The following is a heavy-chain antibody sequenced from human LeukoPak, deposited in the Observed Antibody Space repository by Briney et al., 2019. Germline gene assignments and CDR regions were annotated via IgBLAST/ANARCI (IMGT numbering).Heavy chain of an antibody. J-gene: IGHJ4*02. CDR2: INPNSGGT. Sequence: ASVKVSCKASGYTFTGYYMHWVRQAPGQGLEWMGWINPNSGGTNFAQNFQGRVTSTRDTSMSTVYMELIRLRSDDTAVYYCARDLGDGGYNTFDFWGQGTLVTVSS. D-gene: IGHD5-24*01. V-gene: IGHV1-2*02. CDR1: GYTFTGYY. CDR3: ARDLGDGGYNTFDF.